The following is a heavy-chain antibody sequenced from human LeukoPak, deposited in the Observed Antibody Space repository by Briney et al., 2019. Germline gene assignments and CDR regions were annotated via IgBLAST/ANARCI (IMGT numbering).Heavy chain of an antibody. J-gene: IGHJ4*02. D-gene: IGHD6-6*01. CDR2: FYYSGNT. CDR3: ARSLRGAAHHFDY. V-gene: IGHV4-39*01. CDR1: GGSISGSRYY. Sequence: NASETLSLTCTVSGGSISGSRYYWGRIRQPPGKGLGWIGSFYYSGNTYYNPSLKSRVTISVDTSKNQFSLKLSSVTAADTAVYYCARSLRGAAHHFDYWGQGTLVTVSS.